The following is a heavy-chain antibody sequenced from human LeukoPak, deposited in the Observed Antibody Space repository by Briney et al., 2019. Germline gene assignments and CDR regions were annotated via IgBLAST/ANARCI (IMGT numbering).Heavy chain of an antibody. V-gene: IGHV4-39*07. D-gene: IGHD5-24*01. CDR2: IYYSRST. J-gene: IGHJ4*02. CDR1: GGSISSSSYY. CDR3: ARDVTSMATIDY. Sequence: SETLSLTCTVSGGSISSSSYYWGWIRQPPGKGLEWIGSIYYSRSTYYNPSLKSRVTISVDTSKNQFSLKLSSVTAADTAVYYCARDVTSMATIDYWGQGTLVTVSS.